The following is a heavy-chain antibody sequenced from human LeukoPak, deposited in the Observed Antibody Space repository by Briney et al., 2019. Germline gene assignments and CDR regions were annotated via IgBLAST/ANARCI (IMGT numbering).Heavy chain of an antibody. J-gene: IGHJ4*02. V-gene: IGHV3-64D*06. CDR3: MTGPRWFGELLDY. CDR1: GFTLSSYA. Sequence: GGSLRLSCSASGFTLSSYAMHWVRQAPGKGLEYVSAISSNGGSTYYADSVKGRFTISRDNSKNTLYLQMSDRRAEYQALNYCMTGPRWFGELLDYWGQGTLVTVSS. D-gene: IGHD3-10*01. CDR2: ISSNGGST.